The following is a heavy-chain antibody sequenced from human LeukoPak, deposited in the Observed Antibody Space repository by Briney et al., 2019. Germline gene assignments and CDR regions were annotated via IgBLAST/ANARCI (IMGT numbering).Heavy chain of an antibody. CDR3: AGIRGAEIFDAFNI. D-gene: IGHD3-10*01. CDR1: GFTFSNYV. Sequence: GRSLRLPCAASGFTFSNYVMHWVRQAPGKGLEWVAVIWYDGSNEYYADSLKGRFTISRDNSKNTLYLQMNSLRAEDTAVYYCAGIRGAEIFDAFNIWGQGTVVTVSS. CDR2: IWYDGSNE. J-gene: IGHJ3*02. V-gene: IGHV3-33*01.